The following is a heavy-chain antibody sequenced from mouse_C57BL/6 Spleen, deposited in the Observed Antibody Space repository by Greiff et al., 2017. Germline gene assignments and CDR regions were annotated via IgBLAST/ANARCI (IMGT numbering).Heavy chain of an antibody. Sequence: VQLQQSGAELVKPGASVKISCKASGYAFSSYWMNWVKQRPGKGLEWIGQIYPGAGDTNYKGKFKGKATLTADKSSSTAYMQLSSLTSEDSAVYFCARKGTVVAFDYWGQGTTLTVSS. CDR2: IYPGAGDT. V-gene: IGHV1-80*01. J-gene: IGHJ2*01. CDR1: GYAFSSYW. CDR3: ARKGTVVAFDY. D-gene: IGHD1-1*01.